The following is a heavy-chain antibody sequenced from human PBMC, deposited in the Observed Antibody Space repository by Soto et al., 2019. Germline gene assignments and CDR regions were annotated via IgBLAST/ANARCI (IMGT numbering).Heavy chain of an antibody. CDR1: GDSVSSNSSG. V-gene: IGHV6-1*01. D-gene: IGHD6-13*01. Sequence: PSQSLSRTYAISGDSVSSNSSGWNWIRQSPSRGLEWLGRTYYRSKWYNDYAVSVKSRITINPDTSKNQFSLQLNSVTPEDTAVYYCARDSRSWEYYYYGMDVWGQGTTVTVSS. J-gene: IGHJ6*02. CDR3: ARDSRSWEYYYYGMDV. CDR2: TYYRSKWYN.